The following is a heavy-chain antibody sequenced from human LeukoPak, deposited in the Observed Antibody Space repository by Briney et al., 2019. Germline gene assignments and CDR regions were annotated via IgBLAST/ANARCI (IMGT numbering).Heavy chain of an antibody. CDR3: AKGLKTAVGPYKGYHYYMDV. CDR1: GFTISNYA. J-gene: IGHJ6*03. D-gene: IGHD5-18*01. Sequence: GGSLRLSCAASGFTISNYAMSWVRQAPGQGLERVSTINDRGIATYYADSVKGRFTISRDNSKNTLSLQGSSLRAEDTAIYYCAKGLKTAVGPYKGYHYYMDVWGKGTTVTVSS. V-gene: IGHV3-23*01. CDR2: INDRGIAT.